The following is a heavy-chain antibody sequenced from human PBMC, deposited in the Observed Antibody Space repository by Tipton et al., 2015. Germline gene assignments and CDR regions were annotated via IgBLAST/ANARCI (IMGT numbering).Heavy chain of an antibody. CDR1: GGSISSSSYY. Sequence: TLSLTCTVSGGSISSSSYYWGWIRQPPGKGLEWIGSIYHSGSTNYNPSLKSRVSISVDKPTNQFSLRLRSVTAADTAVYYCARGGGDYYDRSGPGYFDYRGQGTTVTVSS. CDR3: ARGGGDYYDRSGPGYFDY. D-gene: IGHD3-22*01. CDR2: IYHSGST. V-gene: IGHV4-39*07. J-gene: IGHJ4*03.